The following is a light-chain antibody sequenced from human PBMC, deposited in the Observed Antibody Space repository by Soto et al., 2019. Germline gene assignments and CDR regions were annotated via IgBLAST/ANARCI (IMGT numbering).Light chain of an antibody. V-gene: IGKV1-5*03. CDR2: KAS. CDR1: QSISSW. Sequence: DIQMTQSPSTLSASGGARVTITCRASQSISSWLAWYQQKPGKAPKLLIYKASTLKSGVPSRFSGSGSGTEFTLTISSLQPDDFATYYCQHYNSYSEAFGQGTKVDNK. J-gene: IGKJ1*01. CDR3: QHYNSYSEA.